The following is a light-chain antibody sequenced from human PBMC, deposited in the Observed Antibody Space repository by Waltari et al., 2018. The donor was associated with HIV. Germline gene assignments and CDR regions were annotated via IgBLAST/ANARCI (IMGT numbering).Light chain of an antibody. CDR3: GADHGSGSDFVWV. CDR1: SGYSNYK. CDR2: VGTGGMLG. J-gene: IGLJ3*02. V-gene: IGLV9-49*01. Sequence: QPVLTQPPSASASLGASVTLTCTLSSGYSNYKVAWYQQRPGKGPRFVMRVGTGGMLGAQGDGFPDRFSGLGSGLNRYLTIKNIQEEDESDYHCGADHGSGSDFVWVFGGGTKLTVL.